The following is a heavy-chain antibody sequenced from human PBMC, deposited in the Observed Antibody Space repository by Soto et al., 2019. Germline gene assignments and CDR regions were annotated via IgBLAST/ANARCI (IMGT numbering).Heavy chain of an antibody. Sequence: GEYLKTSCKGSGYTFTSHWIAWVRQMPGKGLEWMGIMYPGESETRYSPSFQGQVTISADKSISTTYLQWSSLKASDTAMYYCVRVVEAATRHTDFDSWGQGIVVTVSS. V-gene: IGHV5-51*01. CDR1: GYTFTSHW. CDR2: MYPGESET. J-gene: IGHJ4*02. CDR3: VRVVEAATRHTDFDS. D-gene: IGHD2-15*01.